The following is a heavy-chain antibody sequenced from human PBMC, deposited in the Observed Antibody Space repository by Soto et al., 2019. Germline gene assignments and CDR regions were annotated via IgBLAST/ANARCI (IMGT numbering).Heavy chain of an antibody. CDR2: IYYSGST. J-gene: IGHJ6*02. Sequence: SEALSLTYTGSGGSISSSSYYWGWIRQPPGTGLEWIGSIYYSGSTYYNPSLKSRVTISVDTSKNQFSLKLSSVTAADTAVYYCASGAAMVTAFGYGMDVWGQGTTVTVSS. CDR3: ASGAAMVTAFGYGMDV. CDR1: GGSISSSSYY. D-gene: IGHD5-18*01. V-gene: IGHV4-39*01.